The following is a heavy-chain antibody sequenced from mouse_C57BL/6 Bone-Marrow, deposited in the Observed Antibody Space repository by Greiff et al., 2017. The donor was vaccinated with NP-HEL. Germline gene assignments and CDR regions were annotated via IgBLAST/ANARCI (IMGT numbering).Heavy chain of an antibody. CDR3: TYGNYEKAYAMDY. D-gene: IGHD2-10*02. J-gene: IGHJ4*01. CDR1: GFNFKDSY. V-gene: IGHV14-1*01. CDR2: IDPEVGDT. Sequence: VQLQQSGAELVRPGASVKFSCTASGFNFKDSYMPWVKQRPDQGLEWIGRIDPEVGDTEYAPKFQGKATMSADTTSNTAYLQISRVTYGDTAVYYCTYGNYEKAYAMDYWGQGTSVTVSS.